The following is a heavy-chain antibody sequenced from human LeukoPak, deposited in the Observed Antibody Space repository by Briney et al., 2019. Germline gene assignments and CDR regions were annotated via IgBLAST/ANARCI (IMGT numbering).Heavy chain of an antibody. Sequence: AGSLRLPCAASGVTFSSYGMHWVSQPPGKGLEWVAVISYDGSNKYYAESVKGRFTISRDNSKNTLNLQMNSLRAEGTAVYDCAEDEGVEVAGTGTFDPWGQGTLVIVSS. J-gene: IGHJ5*02. CDR3: AEDEGVEVAGTGTFDP. V-gene: IGHV3-30*18. D-gene: IGHD6-19*01. CDR2: ISYDGSNK. CDR1: GVTFSSYG.